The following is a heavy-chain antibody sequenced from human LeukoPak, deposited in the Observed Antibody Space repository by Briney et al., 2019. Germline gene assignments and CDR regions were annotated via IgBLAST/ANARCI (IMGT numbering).Heavy chain of an antibody. CDR2: INPNSGGT. CDR1: GYTFTGYY. Sequence: GASVKVSCKASGYTFTGYYMHWVRQAPGQGLEWMGWINPNSGGTNYAQKFQGRVTMTRDTSISTAYMELSSLRSEDTAVYYCARLRGYSGYDWFDYWGQGTLVTVSS. J-gene: IGHJ4*02. CDR3: ARLRGYSGYDWFDY. D-gene: IGHD5-12*01. V-gene: IGHV1-2*02.